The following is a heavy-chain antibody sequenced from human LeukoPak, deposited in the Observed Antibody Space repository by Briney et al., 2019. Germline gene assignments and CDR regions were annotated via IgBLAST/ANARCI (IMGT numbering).Heavy chain of an antibody. CDR1: GSRFTSYW. J-gene: IGHJ6*02. CDR3: ATGMTATFAPGVDV. Sequence: GESLRISCKGSGSRFTSYWIAWVRQPPGKGLEWMGRIDPSDSYAKYSPSFQGHVTISADKSISTAYLQWSSLQASDTAMYYCATGMTATFAPGVDVWGQGTTVTVSS. CDR2: IDPSDSYA. D-gene: IGHD1-20*01. V-gene: IGHV5-10-1*01.